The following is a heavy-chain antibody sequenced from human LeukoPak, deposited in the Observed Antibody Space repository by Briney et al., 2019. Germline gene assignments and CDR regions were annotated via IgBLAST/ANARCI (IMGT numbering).Heavy chain of an antibody. V-gene: IGHV3-53*01. D-gene: IGHD6-19*01. CDR3: AREVRGWYYFDY. Sequence: PGGSLRLSCAASDFTVSNNYMNWVRQAPGKGLEWVSVIYSGGSTYYADSVKGRFTISRDNSKNTVFLQMSSLRAEDTAVYYCAREVRGWYYFDYWGQGTLVTVSS. CDR1: DFTVSNNY. CDR2: IYSGGST. J-gene: IGHJ4*02.